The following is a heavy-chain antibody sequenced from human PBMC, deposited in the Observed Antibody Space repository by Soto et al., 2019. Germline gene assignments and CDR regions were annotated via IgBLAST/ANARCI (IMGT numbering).Heavy chain of an antibody. D-gene: IGHD3-3*01. CDR2: IWYDGSNK. CDR1: GFTFSSYG. V-gene: IGHV3-33*06. J-gene: IGHJ4*02. Sequence: QVQLVESGGGVVQPGRSLRLSCAASGFTFSSYGMHWVRQAPGKGLEWVAVIWYDGSNKYYADSVKGRFTISRDNSKNTLYLQMNSLRAEDTAVYYCAKEIVDFWSGYYIPHFDYWGQGTLVTVSS. CDR3: AKEIVDFWSGYYIPHFDY.